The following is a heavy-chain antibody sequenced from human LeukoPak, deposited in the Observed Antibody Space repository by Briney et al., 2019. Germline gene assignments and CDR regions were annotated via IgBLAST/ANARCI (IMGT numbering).Heavy chain of an antibody. CDR2: ISYDGSNK. CDR1: GFTFSSYG. D-gene: IGHD2-2*01. CDR3: AIPEVVVVPAAMGPDAFDI. Sequence: GRSLRLSCAASGFTFSSYGMHWVRQAPGKGLEWVAVISYDGSNKYYADSVKGRFTISRDNSKNTLYLQMNSLRAEDTAVYYCAIPEVVVVPAAMGPDAFDIWGQGTMVTVSS. V-gene: IGHV3-30*03. J-gene: IGHJ3*02.